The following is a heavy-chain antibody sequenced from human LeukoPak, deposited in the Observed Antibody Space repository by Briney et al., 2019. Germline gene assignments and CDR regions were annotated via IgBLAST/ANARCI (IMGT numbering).Heavy chain of an antibody. J-gene: IGHJ4*02. V-gene: IGHV1-46*01. Sequence: ASVKVSCKASGYTFTNNFMHWVRQAPGQGLEWMGIINPSGGSTSYAQKFQGRVTMTREISTSTVYMELSSLRSEDTAVYYCARAPGYLCSSTSCYESLSFDYWGQGTLVTVSS. CDR1: GYTFTNNF. CDR2: INPSGGST. D-gene: IGHD2-2*01. CDR3: ARAPGYLCSSTSCYESLSFDY.